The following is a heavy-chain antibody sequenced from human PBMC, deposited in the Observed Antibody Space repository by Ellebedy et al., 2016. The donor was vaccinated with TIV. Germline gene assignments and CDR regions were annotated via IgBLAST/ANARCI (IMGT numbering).Heavy chain of an antibody. Sequence: MPSETLSLTCTISGGSISTYYWSLIRQPPGTGLEWIGYIYYRGSTNYNPSLKSRVTILEDTSKRQFSLKLSSVTAADTAVYYCARGGGSGYFDLWGRGTLVTVSS. CDR2: IYYRGST. CDR3: ARGGGSGYFDL. V-gene: IGHV4-59*01. CDR1: GGSISTYY. J-gene: IGHJ2*01. D-gene: IGHD3-16*01.